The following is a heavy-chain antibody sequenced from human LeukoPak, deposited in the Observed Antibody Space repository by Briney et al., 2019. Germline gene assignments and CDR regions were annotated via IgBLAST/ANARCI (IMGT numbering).Heavy chain of an antibody. CDR1: GGTFGSYA. D-gene: IGHD4-17*01. Sequence: SVKVSCKTSGGTFGSYAISWVRQAPGHGLEWMGRIIPILGITNYAQKFQGTVSFTADKSTSTAYMELSSLRSEDTAVDYCARDDYGDYGGFDPWGQGTLVTVSS. V-gene: IGHV1-69*04. J-gene: IGHJ5*02. CDR3: ARDDYGDYGGFDP. CDR2: IIPILGIT.